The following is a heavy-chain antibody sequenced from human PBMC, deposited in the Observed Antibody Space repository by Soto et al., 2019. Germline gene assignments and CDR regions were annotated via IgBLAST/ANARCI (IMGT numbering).Heavy chain of an antibody. V-gene: IGHV4-59*08. J-gene: IGHJ4*02. Sequence: SETLSLTCTVSGGSISSYYWSWIRQPPGKGLEWIGYIYYSGSTNYNPSLKSRLTISVDTSKNQFSLKLSSVTAADTAVYYCARSDHDYYDSSGYWDYWGQGTLVTVSS. CDR3: ARSDHDYYDSSGYWDY. CDR1: GGSISSYY. D-gene: IGHD3-22*01. CDR2: IYYSGST.